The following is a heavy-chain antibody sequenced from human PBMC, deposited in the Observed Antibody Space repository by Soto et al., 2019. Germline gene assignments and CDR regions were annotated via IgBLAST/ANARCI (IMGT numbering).Heavy chain of an antibody. CDR3: ARLGGYPYYGMDV. CDR1: GGSISSSISY. Sequence: RSLTCTDSGGSISSSISYWGWIRQPPGKGLEWIGSIYYSGSTYYNPSLKSRVTISVDTSKNQFSLKLSSVTAADTAVYYCARLGGYPYYGMDVWGQGSTVTVSS. CDR2: IYYSGST. V-gene: IGHV4-39*01. D-gene: IGHD1-26*01. J-gene: IGHJ6*02.